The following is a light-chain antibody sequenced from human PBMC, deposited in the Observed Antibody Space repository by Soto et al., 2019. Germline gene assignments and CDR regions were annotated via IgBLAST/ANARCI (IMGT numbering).Light chain of an antibody. Sequence: EIVLVQSPGTLSLSPGERATLSCRASQSVSNNYLAWYQQKPGQAPRLLIYGASSRATGVPDRFSGSGTGTDCSLTITSLEPEDFAVYYCQQYGVSPLMFTFGQGTKVGVK. CDR3: QQYGVSPLMFT. J-gene: IGKJ2*01. CDR2: GAS. CDR1: QSVSNNY. V-gene: IGKV3-20*01.